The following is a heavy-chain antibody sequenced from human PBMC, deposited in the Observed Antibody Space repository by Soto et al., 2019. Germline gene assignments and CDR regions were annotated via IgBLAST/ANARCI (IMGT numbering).Heavy chain of an antibody. CDR1: GFTFSSYA. CDR2: ISGSGGST. V-gene: IGHV3-23*01. Sequence: GGSLRLSCAASGFTFSSYAMSWVRQAPGKGLEWVSAISGSGGSTYYADSVKGWFTISRDNSKNTLYLQMNSLRAEDTAVYYCAKDLPYCSITSCYVGSAFDIWCQGTRVTVSS. D-gene: IGHD2-2*01. CDR3: AKDLPYCSITSCYVGSAFDI. J-gene: IGHJ3*02.